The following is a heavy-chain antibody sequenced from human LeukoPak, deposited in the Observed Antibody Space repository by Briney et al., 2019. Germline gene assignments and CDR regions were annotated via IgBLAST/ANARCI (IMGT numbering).Heavy chain of an antibody. CDR2: ISGSGGST. Sequence: PGGSLRLSCAASGFTFSSYAMSRVRQAPGKGLEWVSAISGSGGSTYYADSVKGRFTISRDNSKNTLYLQMNSLRAEDTAVYYCAKSYYDFWSGYFAGFDLFDYWGQGTLVTVSS. CDR3: AKSYYDFWSGYFAGFDLFDY. CDR1: GFTFSSYA. D-gene: IGHD3-3*01. V-gene: IGHV3-23*01. J-gene: IGHJ4*02.